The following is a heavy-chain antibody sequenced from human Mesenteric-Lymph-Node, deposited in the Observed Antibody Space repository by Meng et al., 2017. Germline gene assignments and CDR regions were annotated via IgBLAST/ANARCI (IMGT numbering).Heavy chain of an antibody. J-gene: IGHJ4*02. Sequence: VPLGGSGGGLVQPGGSLRLSCAASGFTFDDYGMFRVRQVPGKGLEWVCGINWKGVTARYADSVKGRFTVSRDNAKNSLYLQMTGLRAEDTAFYYCARGHFRDYYANSGYDSWGQGTVVTVSS. D-gene: IGHD3-22*01. CDR1: GFTFDDYG. V-gene: IGHV3-20*04. CDR3: ARGHFRDYYANSGYDS. CDR2: INWKGVTA.